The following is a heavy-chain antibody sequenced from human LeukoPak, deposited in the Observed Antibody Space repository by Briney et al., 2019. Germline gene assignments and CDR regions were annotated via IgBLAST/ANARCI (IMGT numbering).Heavy chain of an antibody. D-gene: IGHD3-22*01. CDR3: ARAGDDTSGYYYRY. Sequence: GASVKVSCKASGHTFIRYGISWVRQAPGQGLEWMGWISTYIGNTDYAQNLQGRVTMTTDTSTSTAYMELTSLRSDDTAVYYCARAGDDTSGYYYRYSGQGTLVTVSS. CDR2: ISTYIGNT. CDR1: GHTFIRYG. J-gene: IGHJ4*02. V-gene: IGHV1-18*01.